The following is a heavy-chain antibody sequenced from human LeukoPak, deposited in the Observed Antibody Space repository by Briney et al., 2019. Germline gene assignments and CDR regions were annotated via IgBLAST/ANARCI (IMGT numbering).Heavy chain of an antibody. V-gene: IGHV3-30*18. Sequence: GGSLRLSCAASGFTFSSYGMHWVRQAPGKGLEWVAVISYDGSNKYYADSVKGRFTISRDNSKNTLYLQMNSLRAEDTAVYYCAKSELPTLNYYYSSGYLQGPGDYWGQGTLVTVSS. CDR2: ISYDGSNK. J-gene: IGHJ4*02. CDR1: GFTFSSYG. D-gene: IGHD3-22*01. CDR3: AKSELPTLNYYYSSGYLQGPGDY.